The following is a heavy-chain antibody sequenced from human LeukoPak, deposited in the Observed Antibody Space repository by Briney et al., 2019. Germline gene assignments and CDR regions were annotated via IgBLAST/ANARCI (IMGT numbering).Heavy chain of an antibody. D-gene: IGHD1-26*01. Sequence: EASVKVSCKASGYTLTSYYMHWVQQAPGQGLEWMGWINPNSGGTNYAQKFQGWVTMTRDTSISTAYMELSRLRSDDTAVYYCARELGATTSDYYSPSDYYHAFDIWGQGTMVTVSS. V-gene: IGHV1-2*04. CDR1: GYTLTSYY. CDR3: ARELGATTSDYYSPSDYYHAFDI. CDR2: INPNSGGT. J-gene: IGHJ3*02.